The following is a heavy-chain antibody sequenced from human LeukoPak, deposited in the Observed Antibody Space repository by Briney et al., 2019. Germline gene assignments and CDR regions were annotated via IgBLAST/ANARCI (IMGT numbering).Heavy chain of an antibody. Sequence: ASVKVSCMASGYTFTGHYMHWVRPAPGQGLKWMGWINPNSGGTNYAQKFQGRVTMTTDTSISTAYMEVNRLLSDDTAVYYCARGGQGAGAPRAFDNWGQGTMVTVSS. V-gene: IGHV1-2*02. CDR3: ARGGQGAGAPRAFDN. CDR1: GYTFTGHY. J-gene: IGHJ3*02. CDR2: INPNSGGT. D-gene: IGHD6-13*01.